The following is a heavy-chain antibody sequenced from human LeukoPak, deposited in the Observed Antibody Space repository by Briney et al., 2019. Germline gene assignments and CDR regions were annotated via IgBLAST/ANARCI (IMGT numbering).Heavy chain of an antibody. V-gene: IGHV3-7*01. CDR3: TREGRSSYSSTY. Sequence: PGGSLRLSCVASGFTFSNYWMSWVRQAPGEGLEWVADIKQDGSEKYYVDFVTGRFTISRDNAKNSLYLQMNSLRAEDTAVYYCTREGRSSYSSTYWGQGTLVTVPS. CDR1: GFTFSNYW. D-gene: IGHD6-13*01. CDR2: IKQDGSEK. J-gene: IGHJ4*02.